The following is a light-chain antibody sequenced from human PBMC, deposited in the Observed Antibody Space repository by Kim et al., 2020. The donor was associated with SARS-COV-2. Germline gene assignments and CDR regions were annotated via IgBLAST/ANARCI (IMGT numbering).Light chain of an antibody. CDR1: QSVSNNY. V-gene: IGKV3D-20*01. J-gene: IGKJ1*01. Sequence: EIVLTQSPATLSLSPGERATLSCGASQSVSNNYLAWYQQKPGLAPRLLIYDASTRATDIPDRFSGSGSGTDFTLTISRLEPEDFAMYYCQQHSNSWTFGQGTKVDIK. CDR2: DAS. CDR3: QQHSNSWT.